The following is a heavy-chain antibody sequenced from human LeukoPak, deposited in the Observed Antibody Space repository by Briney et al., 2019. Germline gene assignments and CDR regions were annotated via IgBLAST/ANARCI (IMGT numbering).Heavy chain of an antibody. J-gene: IGHJ5*02. CDR2: IYSGGST. D-gene: IGHD2-21*01. Sequence: GGSLRLSCAASGFTVSSNYMSWVRQAPGKGLEWVSVIYSGGSTYYADSVKGRFTISRDNSKNTLYLQMNSLRAEDTAVYYCARGFLFANWFDPWGQGTLVTVSS. CDR3: ARGFLFANWFDP. CDR1: GFTVSSNY. V-gene: IGHV3-53*01.